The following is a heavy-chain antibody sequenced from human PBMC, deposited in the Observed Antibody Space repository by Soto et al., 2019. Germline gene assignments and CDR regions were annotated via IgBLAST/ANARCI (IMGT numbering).Heavy chain of an antibody. Sequence: ASVKVSCKASGGTFSSYAISWVRQAPGQGLEWMGGIIPIFGTANYAQKFQGRVTITADESTSTAYMELSSLRSEDTAVYYCATDHPRGSYDSGAYLDAFDIWGQGTMVTVSS. V-gene: IGHV1-69*13. CDR3: ATDHPRGSYDSGAYLDAFDI. CDR2: IIPIFGTA. J-gene: IGHJ3*02. CDR1: GGTFSSYA. D-gene: IGHD3-22*01.